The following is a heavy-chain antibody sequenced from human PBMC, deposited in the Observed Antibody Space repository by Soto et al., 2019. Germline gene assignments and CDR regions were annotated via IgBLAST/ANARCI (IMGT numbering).Heavy chain of an antibody. J-gene: IGHJ6*03. D-gene: IGHD2-2*01. CDR1: GGSISSGGYY. CDR3: AREGEDIVVVPAGSRYYYYMDV. CDR2: IYYSGST. V-gene: IGHV4-31*03. Sequence: PSETLSLTCTVSGGSISSGGYYWSWIRQHPGKGLEWIGYIYYSGSTYYNPSLKSRVTISVDTSKNQFSLKLSSVTAADTAVYYCAREGEDIVVVPAGSRYYYYMDVWGKGTTVTVSS.